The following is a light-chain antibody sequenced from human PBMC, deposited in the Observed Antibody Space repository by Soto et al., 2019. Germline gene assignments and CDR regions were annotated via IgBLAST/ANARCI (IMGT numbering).Light chain of an antibody. CDR2: DAS. J-gene: IGKJ4*01. CDR1: QSVSSY. V-gene: IGKV3-11*01. Sequence: EIVLTQSPATLSLSPGERATLSCMASQSVSSYLACYQQKPGQAPRLLIYDASNRATGIPARFSGSGSGTDFTLTLSSLEPEDFAVYYCQQRSNWPLTFGGGTKVEIK. CDR3: QQRSNWPLT.